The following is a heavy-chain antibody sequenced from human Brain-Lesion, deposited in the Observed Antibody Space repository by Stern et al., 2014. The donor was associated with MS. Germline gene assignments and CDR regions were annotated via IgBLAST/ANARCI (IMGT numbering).Heavy chain of an antibody. V-gene: IGHV3-30*18. CDR3: AKGRFPYYYDTSGYYAPLDY. CDR2: ISYDGRNK. CDR1: GFTFRNYG. D-gene: IGHD3-22*01. Sequence: VQLVESGGGVVQPGRSLRLSGGASGFTFRNYGMHWVRPATGKGREWGAVISYDGRNKYYADSVKGRFTISRDNSKNTLYLQMHSLRTEDTAVYYCAKGRFPYYYDTSGYYAPLDYWGQGTLVTVSS. J-gene: IGHJ4*02.